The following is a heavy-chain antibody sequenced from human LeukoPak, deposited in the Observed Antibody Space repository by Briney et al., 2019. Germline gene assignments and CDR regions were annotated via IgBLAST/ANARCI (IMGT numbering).Heavy chain of an antibody. CDR1: GGSIRSNY. CDR3: ARYIPRAAFNSGAFDI. D-gene: IGHD5-24*01. CDR2: IYYSGTT. J-gene: IGHJ3*02. Sequence: PSETLSLTCTVSGGSIRSNYWSWIRQPPGKGLEWIGYIYYSGTTNYSPSLKSRVSISVDTSKNQFSLELSSVTAADTAVYYCARYIPRAAFNSGAFDIWGQGTMVAVSS. V-gene: IGHV4-59*01.